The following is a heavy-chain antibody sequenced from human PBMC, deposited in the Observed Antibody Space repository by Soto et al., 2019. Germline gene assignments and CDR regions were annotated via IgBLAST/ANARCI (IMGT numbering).Heavy chain of an antibody. D-gene: IGHD2-2*01. CDR3: AREVKYLYGMDV. J-gene: IGHJ6*02. V-gene: IGHV3-33*01. CDR1: GFTFSSYG. CDR2: IWYDGSNK. Sequence: PGGSLRLSCAASGFTFSSYGMHWVRQAPGKGLEWVAVIWYDGSNKYYADSVKGRFTISRDNSKNTLYLQMNSLRAEDTAVYYCAREVKYLYGMDVWGQGTTVTVSS.